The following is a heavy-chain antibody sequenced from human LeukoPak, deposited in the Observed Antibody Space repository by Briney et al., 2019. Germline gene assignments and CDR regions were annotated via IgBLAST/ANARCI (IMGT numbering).Heavy chain of an antibody. CDR1: GGSFSGYY. J-gene: IGHJ4*02. V-gene: IGHV4-34*01. CDR3: SRGWLQQGFDY. Sequence: SETLSLTCAVYGGSFSGYYWSWIRQPPGKGLEWIGEINHSGSTNYNPSLKSRVTISVDTSKNQFSLQLNSVTPEDTAVYYCSRGWLQQGFDYWGQGTLVTVSS. CDR2: INHSGST. D-gene: IGHD5-24*01.